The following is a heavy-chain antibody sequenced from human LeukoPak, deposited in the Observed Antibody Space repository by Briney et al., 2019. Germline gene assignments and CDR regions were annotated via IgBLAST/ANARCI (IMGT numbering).Heavy chain of an antibody. Sequence: GESLKISCKGSGYRFTSYWIGWVRQMPGKGLEWMGIIYPGDSDTRYSPSFQGQVTISADKSIITAYLQWSSLKASDTAMYYCARPYGSRRSGFGYWGQGTLVTVSS. V-gene: IGHV5-51*01. CDR1: GYRFTSYW. J-gene: IGHJ4*02. CDR2: IYPGDSDT. CDR3: ARPYGSRRSGFGY. D-gene: IGHD3-10*01.